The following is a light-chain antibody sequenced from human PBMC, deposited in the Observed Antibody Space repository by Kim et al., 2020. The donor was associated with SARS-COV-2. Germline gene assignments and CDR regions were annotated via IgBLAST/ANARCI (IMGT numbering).Light chain of an antibody. V-gene: IGLV3-19*01. Sequence: VALGKTVRITCQGDSLRTYYAAWYQQRPGQAPTLVIYGENFRPSGIPDRFSVSRLGNTASLAITGAQAEDEADYYCNSRDTNGNHVFGTGTKVTVL. CDR1: SLRTYY. J-gene: IGLJ1*01. CDR3: NSRDTNGNHV. CDR2: GEN.